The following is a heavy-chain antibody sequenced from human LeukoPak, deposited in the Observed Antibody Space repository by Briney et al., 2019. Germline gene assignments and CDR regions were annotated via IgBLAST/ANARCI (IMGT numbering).Heavy chain of an antibody. J-gene: IGHJ4*02. Sequence: ASVKVSCKASGYTFTGYYMHWVRQAPGQGLEWMGWINPNSGGTNYALQFQGRVTMTRDTSISTGYMELSRLRFDDTAVYYCARSSGHNSDGSIDYWGQGTLVTVSS. CDR2: INPNSGGT. CDR1: GYTFTGYY. V-gene: IGHV1-2*02. CDR3: ARSSGHNSDGSIDY. D-gene: IGHD1-1*01.